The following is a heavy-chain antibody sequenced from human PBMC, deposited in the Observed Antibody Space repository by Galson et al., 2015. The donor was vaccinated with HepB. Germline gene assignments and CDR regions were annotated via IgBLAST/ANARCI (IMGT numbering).Heavy chain of an antibody. D-gene: IGHD6-13*01. CDR2: ISYDGSNK. V-gene: IGHV3-30*18. CDR1: GFTFSSYG. Sequence: SLRLSCAASGFTFSSYGMHWVRQAPGKGLEWVAVISYDGSNKYYADSVKGRFTISRDNSKNTLYLQMNSLRAEDTAVYYCAKDQWVAAPYYGMDVWGQGTTVTVSS. CDR3: AKDQWVAAPYYGMDV. J-gene: IGHJ6*02.